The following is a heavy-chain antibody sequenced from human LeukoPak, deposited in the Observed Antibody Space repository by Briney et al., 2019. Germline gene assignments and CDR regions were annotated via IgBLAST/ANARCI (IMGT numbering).Heavy chain of an antibody. CDR1: GGTFSSYA. J-gene: IGHJ4*02. CDR2: IIPIFGTA. CDR3: ARDPGANSFFDY. Sequence: ASVKVSCKASGGTFSSYAISWVRQALGQGLEWMGGIIPIFGTANYAQKFQGRVTITADESTSTAYMELSSLRSEDTAVYYCARDPGANSFFDYWGQGTLVTVSS. D-gene: IGHD1-26*01. V-gene: IGHV1-69*13.